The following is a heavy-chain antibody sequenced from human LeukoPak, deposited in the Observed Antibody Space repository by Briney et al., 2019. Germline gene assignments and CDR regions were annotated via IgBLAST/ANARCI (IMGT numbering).Heavy chain of an antibody. D-gene: IGHD2/OR15-2a*01. CDR2: ISVYTGNT. CDR3: ASYIAVIDHYFFYF. CDR1: GYTFTNYG. Sequence: ASVKVSCKAFGYTFTNYGISWVRQAPGQGLEWMGWISVYTGNTNCAQKLQGRVTMTTDTSTTTAYMELRSLRSDDTAVYYCASYIAVIDHYFFYFWGQGTPVTVSS. J-gene: IGHJ4*02. V-gene: IGHV1-18*01.